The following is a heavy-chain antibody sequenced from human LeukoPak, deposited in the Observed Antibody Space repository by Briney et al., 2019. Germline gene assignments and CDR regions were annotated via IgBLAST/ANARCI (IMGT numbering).Heavy chain of an antibody. CDR2: INHSGST. CDR1: GGSFSGYY. Sequence: SETLSLTCAVYGGSFSGYYWSWIRQPPGKGLEWIGEINHSGSTNYNPSLKSRVTISVDTSKNQFSLKLSSVTAADTAVYYCARGWYSSSWLDYWGQGTLVTVSS. D-gene: IGHD6-13*01. J-gene: IGHJ4*02. V-gene: IGHV4-34*01. CDR3: ARGWYSSSWLDY.